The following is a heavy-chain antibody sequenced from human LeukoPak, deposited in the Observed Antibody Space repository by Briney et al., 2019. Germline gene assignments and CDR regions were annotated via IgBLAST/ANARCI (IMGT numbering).Heavy chain of an antibody. J-gene: IGHJ4*02. V-gene: IGHV4-31*03. Sequence: SETLSLTCTASDGSLSRAVHYWSWIRHHPGKGLEWIGKIYYSGSTYYNPSLQSRATISVDRSKNQFSLKLTSVTAADTAVYYCARGAEYSSSPFDYWGQGSLVTVSS. CDR3: ARGAEYSSSPFDY. CDR1: DGSLSRAVHY. CDR2: IYYSGST. D-gene: IGHD6-6*01.